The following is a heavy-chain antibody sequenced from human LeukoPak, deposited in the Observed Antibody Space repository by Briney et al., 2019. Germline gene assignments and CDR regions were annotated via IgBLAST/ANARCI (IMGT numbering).Heavy chain of an antibody. Sequence: PGRSLRLSCAASGFTFSSYSMNWVRQAPGKGLEWVSSISSSSSYIYYADSVKGRFTISRDNAKNSLYLQMNSLRAEDTAVYYCARDGLYGSGSHHYWGRGTLVTVSS. J-gene: IGHJ4*02. V-gene: IGHV3-21*01. CDR3: ARDGLYGSGSHHY. CDR1: GFTFSSYS. D-gene: IGHD3-10*01. CDR2: ISSSSSYI.